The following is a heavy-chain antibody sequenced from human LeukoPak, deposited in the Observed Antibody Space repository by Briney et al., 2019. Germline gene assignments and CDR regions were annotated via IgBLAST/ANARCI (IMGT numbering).Heavy chain of an antibody. D-gene: IGHD3-10*01. V-gene: IGHV3-21*01. Sequence: GGSLRLSCAASGFTFSSYNMNWVRQAPGKGLEWVSSISRSSSYIYYADSVKGRFTISRDNARNSLYLQMNSLRVEDTAVYYCASFPPYMVRNDPFDIWGQGTMVTVSS. CDR1: GFTFSSYN. CDR2: ISRSSSYI. CDR3: ASFPPYMVRNDPFDI. J-gene: IGHJ3*02.